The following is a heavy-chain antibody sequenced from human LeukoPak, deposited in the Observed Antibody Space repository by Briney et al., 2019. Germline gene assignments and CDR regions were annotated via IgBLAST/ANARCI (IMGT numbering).Heavy chain of an antibody. CDR1: GYLFVRYW. D-gene: IGHD3-10*01. Sequence: GESLKISCEVSGYLFVRYWIGWVRQKPGRGLEWMGIIHPSDSDTKYSPSFQGQITISADKSISTAYMQWSSLKASDTAMYYCARSPQFYGSGKGMDVWGQGTTVTVSS. CDR3: ARSPQFYGSGKGMDV. CDR2: IHPSDSDT. J-gene: IGHJ6*02. V-gene: IGHV5-51*01.